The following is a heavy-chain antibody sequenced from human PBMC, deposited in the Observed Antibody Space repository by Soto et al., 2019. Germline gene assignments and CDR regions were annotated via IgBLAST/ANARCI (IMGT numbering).Heavy chain of an antibody. CDR3: ARAVINGRSFR. V-gene: IGHV3-66*01. Sequence: GGSLRLSCAASGLTVISNYMSWVRQAPGKGLEWVSVIYSGGSTYYADSVKGRFTISRDNSKNTLYLQMNSLRAEDTAVYYCARAVINGRSFRWRQGILVTVSS. J-gene: IGHJ4*02. CDR2: IYSGGST. CDR1: GLTVISNY.